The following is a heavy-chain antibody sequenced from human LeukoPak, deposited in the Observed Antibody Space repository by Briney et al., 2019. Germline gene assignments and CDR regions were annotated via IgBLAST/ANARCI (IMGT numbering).Heavy chain of an antibody. J-gene: IGHJ4*02. D-gene: IGHD2/OR15-2a*01. Sequence: ASVKVSCKASGYTFTSYYMHWVRQAPGQGLEWMGIINPSGGSTSYAQKFQGRVTITADESTSTAYMELSSLRSEDTAVYYCARGSGDYLPFDYWGQGTLVTVSS. CDR3: ARGSGDYLPFDY. CDR2: INPSGGST. CDR1: GYTFTSYY. V-gene: IGHV1-46*01.